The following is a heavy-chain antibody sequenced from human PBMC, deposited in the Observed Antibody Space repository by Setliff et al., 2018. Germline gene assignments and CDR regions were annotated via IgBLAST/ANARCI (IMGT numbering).Heavy chain of an antibody. D-gene: IGHD3-10*01. CDR1: GGSISSISYY. CDR2: LYDSGNT. CDR3: ARHATYYYGSGNLPFDS. J-gene: IGHJ4*02. Sequence: SETLSLTCTVPGGSISSISYYWGWIRQPPGKGLEWIGTLYDSGNTYYNPSLKSRVTRTVNTSKNQISLKLNPVPAADTAVYYCARHATYYYGSGNLPFDSWGQGTLVTVSS. V-gene: IGHV4-39*01.